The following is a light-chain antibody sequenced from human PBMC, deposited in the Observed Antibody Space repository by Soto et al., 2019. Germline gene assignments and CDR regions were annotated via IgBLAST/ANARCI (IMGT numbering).Light chain of an antibody. J-gene: IGLJ2*01. CDR3: LLFYGGIQT. CDR1: TGAVTSGHY. V-gene: IGLV7-46*01. Sequence: QAVVTQEPSLTVSPGGTVTLTCGSSTGAVTSGHYPYWFQQKPGQAPRTLIYDTNTKYSWTPARFSGSLLGGKAALTLSGAQPEDEAEYYCLLFYGGIQTFGGGTKVTVL. CDR2: DTN.